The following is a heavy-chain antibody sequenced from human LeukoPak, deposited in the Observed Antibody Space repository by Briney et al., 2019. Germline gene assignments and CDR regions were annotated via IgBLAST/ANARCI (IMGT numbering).Heavy chain of an antibody. CDR1: GFTFSSYE. CDR2: ISSSGSTI. Sequence: GGSLRLSCAASGFTFSSYEMNWVRQAPGKGLEWVSYISSSGSTIYYADSVKGRFTISRDNAKNSLYLQMNSLRAEDTGVYYCARAVEDXWXQXTXXWGQXXLV. D-gene: IGHD3-3*01. V-gene: IGHV3-48*03. CDR3: ARAVEDXWXQXTXX. J-gene: IGHJ1*01.